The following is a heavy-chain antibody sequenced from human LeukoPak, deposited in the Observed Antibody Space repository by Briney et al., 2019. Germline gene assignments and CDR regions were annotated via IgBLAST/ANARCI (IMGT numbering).Heavy chain of an antibody. Sequence: GASVKVSCKASGYTFTSYGISWVRQAPGQGLEWMGIINPSGGSTSYAQKFQGRVTMTRDTSTSTVYMELSSLRSEDTAVYYCARARGALNYYDSSGYPDYWGQGTLVTVSS. CDR2: INPSGGST. V-gene: IGHV1-46*01. CDR3: ARARGALNYYDSSGYPDY. CDR1: GYTFTSYG. D-gene: IGHD3-22*01. J-gene: IGHJ4*02.